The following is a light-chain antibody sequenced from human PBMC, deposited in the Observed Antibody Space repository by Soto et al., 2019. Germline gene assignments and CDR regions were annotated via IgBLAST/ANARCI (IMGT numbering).Light chain of an antibody. CDR3: QKYNSAPRT. Sequence: DLQMTQSPPSLSASVGDRVTITCRASQGISNFLAWYQQKPGTAPKLLISAASTLQSGVSSRFSGSGSGTDFTLTISSFQPGDVATYYCQKYNSAPRTFGQGTKVEI. CDR2: AAS. V-gene: IGKV1-27*01. J-gene: IGKJ1*01. CDR1: QGISNF.